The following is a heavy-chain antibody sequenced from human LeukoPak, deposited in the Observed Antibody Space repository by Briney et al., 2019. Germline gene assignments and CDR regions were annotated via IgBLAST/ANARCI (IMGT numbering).Heavy chain of an antibody. Sequence: SETLSLTCTVSGGSISSYYWSWIRQPPGKGLEWIGYIYYSGSTNYNPSLKSRVTISVDTSKNQFSLKLSSVTAADTAVYYCAGTTSFDYWGQGTLVTASS. D-gene: IGHD4-17*01. V-gene: IGHV4-59*01. CDR1: GGSISSYY. J-gene: IGHJ4*02. CDR3: AGTTSFDY. CDR2: IYYSGST.